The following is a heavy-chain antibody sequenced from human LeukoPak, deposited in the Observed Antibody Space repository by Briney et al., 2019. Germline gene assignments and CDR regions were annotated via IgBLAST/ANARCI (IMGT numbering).Heavy chain of an antibody. Sequence: PSETLSLTCTVSGGSISSYYWSWIRQPPGKGLEWIGYIYYSGSTNYNPSLKSRVTISVDTSKNQFSLKLSSVTAADTAVYYCASAHDYGDDALENWGQGTLVTVSS. D-gene: IGHD4-17*01. J-gene: IGHJ4*02. V-gene: IGHV4-59*01. CDR1: GGSISSYY. CDR2: IYYSGST. CDR3: ASAHDYGDDALEN.